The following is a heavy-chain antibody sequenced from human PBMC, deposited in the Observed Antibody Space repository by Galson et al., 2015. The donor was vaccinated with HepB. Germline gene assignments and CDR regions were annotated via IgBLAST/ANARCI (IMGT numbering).Heavy chain of an antibody. D-gene: IGHD7-27*01. CDR2: IKEDGSEK. V-gene: IGHV3-7*03. J-gene: IGHJ4*02. CDR1: GFTFSTYW. Sequence: GSLRLSCAASGFTFSTYWMTWVRQAPGQGLEWVANIKEDGSEKYYVDSVKGRFIISRDNAKNALYLQMNSLRAEDTAVYFCARDRHLTRLTGGVDSWGQGTPVIVSS. CDR3: ARDRHLTRLTGGVDS.